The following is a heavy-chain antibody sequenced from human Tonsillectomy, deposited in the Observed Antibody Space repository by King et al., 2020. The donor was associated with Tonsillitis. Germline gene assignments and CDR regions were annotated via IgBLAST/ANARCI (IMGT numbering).Heavy chain of an antibody. J-gene: IGHJ4*02. V-gene: IGHV1-46*03. CDR3: AKGFSTTSFDY. Sequence: QLVQSGAEVKKPGASVKVSCKASGYTFTSYYVHWVRQAPGQGLEWVGTINPATGRTTYAQKFQGRVTMTRDTSTSTVYMELSSLRSEDTAVYYCAKGFSTTSFDYWGQGTLVTVSS. CDR1: GYTFTSYY. CDR2: INPATGRT. D-gene: IGHD3-3*02.